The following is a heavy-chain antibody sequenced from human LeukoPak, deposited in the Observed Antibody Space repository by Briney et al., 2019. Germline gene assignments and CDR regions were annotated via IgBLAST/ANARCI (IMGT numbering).Heavy chain of an antibody. V-gene: IGHV4-59*13. CDR3: ARSSYSSSSSV. CDR2: IYYSGST. J-gene: IGHJ3*01. CDR1: GGSINGYY. D-gene: IGHD6-6*01. Sequence: PSETLSLTCTVSGGSINGYYWSWIRQPPGKGLEYIGYIYYSGSTDYNPSLKSRVTISVDTSNNQFSLKVTSVTAADTAVYYCARSSYSSSSSVWGQGTMVTVSS.